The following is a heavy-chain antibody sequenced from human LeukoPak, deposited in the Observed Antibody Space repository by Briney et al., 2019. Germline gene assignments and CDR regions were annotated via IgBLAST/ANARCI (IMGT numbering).Heavy chain of an antibody. CDR2: ISYDGSNK. Sequence: GRSLRLSCAASEFTFSNYALHWVRQAPGKGLEWVAVISYDGSNKYYADSVKGRFTISRDNSKSTLYLQMNSLRAEDTAVYYCARDLHSSGWYFDYWGQGTLVTVSS. CDR3: ARDLHSSGWYFDY. V-gene: IGHV3-30*01. CDR1: EFTFSNYA. J-gene: IGHJ4*02. D-gene: IGHD6-19*01.